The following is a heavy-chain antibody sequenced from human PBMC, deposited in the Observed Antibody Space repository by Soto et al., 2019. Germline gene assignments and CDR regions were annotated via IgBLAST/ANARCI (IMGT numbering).Heavy chain of an antibody. CDR1: GGTFSSYT. CDR2: IIPILGIA. CDR3: ARDAHSGYENYYFDY. Sequence: QVQLVQSGAAVKKPGSSVKVSCKASGGTFSSYTISWVRRAPGQGLEWMGRIIPILGIANYAQKFQGRVTITADKSTSTAYMELSSLRSEDTAVYYCARDAHSGYENYYFDYWGQGTLVTVSS. D-gene: IGHD5-12*01. J-gene: IGHJ4*02. V-gene: IGHV1-69*08.